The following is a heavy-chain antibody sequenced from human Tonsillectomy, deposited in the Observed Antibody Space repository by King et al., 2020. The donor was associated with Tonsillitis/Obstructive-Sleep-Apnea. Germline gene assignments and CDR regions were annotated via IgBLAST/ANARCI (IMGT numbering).Heavy chain of an antibody. CDR1: GGSFSGYY. CDR2: INHSGST. J-gene: IGHJ4*02. D-gene: IGHD1-26*01. CDR3: ARKVGARYYFDY. Sequence: VQLQQWGAGLLKPSETLSLTCAVYGGSFSGYYWSEIRQPPGKGLEWIGEINHSGSTNYNPSLKSRVTISVDTSKKQVSLKLSSVTAADTAVYYRARKVGARYYFDYWGQGTQVTVSS. V-gene: IGHV4-34*01.